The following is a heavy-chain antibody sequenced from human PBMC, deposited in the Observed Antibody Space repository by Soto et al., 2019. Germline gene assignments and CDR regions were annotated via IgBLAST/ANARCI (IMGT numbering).Heavy chain of an antibody. J-gene: IGHJ6*02. Sequence: QVQLVESGGGLVKPGGSLRLSCAASGFTFSDYYMSWVRQAPGKGLEWVSYISSSSSSTNYADAVKGRFTISRDNAKNALYLQMNSLRAEDTAVYYCARESLPIVVVPAATGYYGMDVWGQGTTVTVSS. CDR3: ARESLPIVVVPAATGYYGMDV. CDR1: GFTFSDYY. D-gene: IGHD2-2*01. CDR2: ISSSSSST. V-gene: IGHV3-11*06.